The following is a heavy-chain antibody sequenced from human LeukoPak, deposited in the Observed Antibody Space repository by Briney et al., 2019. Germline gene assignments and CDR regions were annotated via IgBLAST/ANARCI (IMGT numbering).Heavy chain of an antibody. D-gene: IGHD3-9*01. CDR1: GFTFSSYA. CDR3: AKDPGYDILTGYYSY. CDR2: ISGSGGST. Sequence: GGSLRLSCAASGFTFSSYAMSWVRQAPGKGLEWVSAISGSGGSTYYADSVKGRFTVSRDNSKNTLYLQMNSLRAEDTAVYYCAKDPGYDILTGYYSYWGQGALVTVSS. V-gene: IGHV3-23*01. J-gene: IGHJ4*02.